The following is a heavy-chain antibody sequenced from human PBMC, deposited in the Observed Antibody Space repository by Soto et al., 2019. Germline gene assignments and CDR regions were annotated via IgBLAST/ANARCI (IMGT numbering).Heavy chain of an antibody. CDR3: ARSFRRGQYCGGDCYPYYFDY. V-gene: IGHV2-26*01. CDR2: IFLNDEK. D-gene: IGHD2-21*02. J-gene: IGHJ4*02. CDR1: GFSPTNARMG. Sequence: QVTLKESGPVLVKPTETLTLTCTVSGFSPTNARMGVSWIRQPPGKALEWLAHIFLNDEKSYSTSLKSRLTISKDTSKSQVVLTMTNMDPVDTATYYCARSFRRGQYCGGDCYPYYFDYWGQGTLVTVSS.